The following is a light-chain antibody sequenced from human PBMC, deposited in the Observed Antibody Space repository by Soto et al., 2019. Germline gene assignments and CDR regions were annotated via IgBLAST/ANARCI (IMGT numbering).Light chain of an antibody. J-gene: IGKJ5*01. CDR3: QQSYSTTT. V-gene: IGKV1-12*01. CDR1: QDISTW. Sequence: DIEVTQSPSSVSASVGDRVTITCRASQDISTWLAWYQQKPGKAPKLLIYAASSLQSGVPSRFSGSRSGPDFTLTISSLQPEDFATYYCQQSYSTTTCGQGTRLEIK. CDR2: AAS.